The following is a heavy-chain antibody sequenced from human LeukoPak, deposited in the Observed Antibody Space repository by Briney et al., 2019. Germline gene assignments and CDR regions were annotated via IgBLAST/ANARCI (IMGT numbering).Heavy chain of an antibody. D-gene: IGHD2-2*01. V-gene: IGHV1-69*13. CDR2: IIPIFGTA. J-gene: IGHJ1*01. CDR3: ASDIVVVPASPYGYFQH. Sequence: ASVKVSCKASGGTFSSYAISWVRQAPGQGLEWMGGIIPIFGTANYAQKFQGRVTITADESTSTAYMELSSLRSEDTAVYYCASDIVVVPASPYGYFQHWGQGTLVTVSS. CDR1: GGTFSSYA.